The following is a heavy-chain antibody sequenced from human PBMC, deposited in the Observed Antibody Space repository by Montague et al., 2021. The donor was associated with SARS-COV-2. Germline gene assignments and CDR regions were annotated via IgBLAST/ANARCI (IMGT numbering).Heavy chain of an antibody. CDR1: GGSISTYN. D-gene: IGHD3-10*01. Sequence: SETLSLTCTVSGGSISTYNWNWIRQPPAKGLEWIGYIYYSGSTSSYPSLKSRVTISVDTSKNQFSLKLSSVTAADTAVYYCARAGITMVRGGNRCAFDIWGQGTMVTVSS. CDR2: IYYSGST. J-gene: IGHJ3*02. V-gene: IGHV4-59*01. CDR3: ARAGITMVRGGNRCAFDI.